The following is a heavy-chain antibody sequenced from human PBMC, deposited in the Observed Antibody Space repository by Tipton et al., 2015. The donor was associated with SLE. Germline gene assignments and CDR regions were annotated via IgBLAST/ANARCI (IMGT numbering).Heavy chain of an antibody. Sequence: LRLSCGVYGGSFFGYHWSWIRQSPGKGLEWIGEINHSGRTTYNPSLRGRVTISVDPANNQFSLDLTSVTAADSAVYYCARGRLGMSYYPLDYWGRGTLVIVSS. CDR2: INHSGRT. CDR1: GGSFFGYH. J-gene: IGHJ4*02. D-gene: IGHD3-10*01. CDR3: ARGRLGMSYYPLDY. V-gene: IGHV4-34*01.